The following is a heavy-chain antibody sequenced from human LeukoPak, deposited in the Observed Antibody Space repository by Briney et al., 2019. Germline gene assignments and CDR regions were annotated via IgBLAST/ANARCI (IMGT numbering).Heavy chain of an antibody. J-gene: IGHJ4*02. Sequence: GRSLRLSCAASGFTFSSYAMHWVRQAPGKGLEWVAVITYDGSSKYYADSVKGRFTISRDNSNKTLYLQMNSLRAEDTAVYYCARENEGFGHNPLDYWGQGILVIVSS. CDR3: ARENEGFGHNPLDY. V-gene: IGHV3-30-3*01. CDR2: ITYDGSSK. CDR1: GFTFSSYA. D-gene: IGHD3-3*01.